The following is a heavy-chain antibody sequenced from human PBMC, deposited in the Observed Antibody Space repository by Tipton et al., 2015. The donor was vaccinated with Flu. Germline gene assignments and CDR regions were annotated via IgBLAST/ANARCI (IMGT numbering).Heavy chain of an antibody. CDR2: IYYSGST. V-gene: IGHV4-61*01. Sequence: TLSLTCTVSGGSVSSGSYYWSWIRQPPGKGLEWIGYIYYSGSTNYNPSLKSRVTISVDTSKNQFSLKLSSVTAADTAVYYCARRGKNGDYFDYWGQGTLVTVSS. CDR1: GGSVSSGSYY. D-gene: IGHD4-17*01. CDR3: ARRGKNGDYFDY. J-gene: IGHJ4*02.